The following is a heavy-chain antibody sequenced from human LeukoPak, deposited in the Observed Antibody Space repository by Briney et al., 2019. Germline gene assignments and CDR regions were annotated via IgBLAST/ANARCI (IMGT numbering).Heavy chain of an antibody. J-gene: IGHJ2*01. D-gene: IGHD5-24*01. CDR1: GGSINSGDYY. V-gene: IGHV4-30-4*01. CDR3: ARARRDGDWYFDL. CDR2: IFYSGST. Sequence: SETLSLTCTVSGGSINSGDYYWSWIRRPPGKGLEWIGYIFYSGSTYCNASLKSRVTISVDTSKNQFSLKLSSVTAADTAVYYCARARRDGDWYFDLWGRGTLVTVSS.